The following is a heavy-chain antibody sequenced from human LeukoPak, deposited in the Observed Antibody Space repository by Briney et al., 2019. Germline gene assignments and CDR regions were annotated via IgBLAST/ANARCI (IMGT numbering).Heavy chain of an antibody. CDR2: ISSSSSYI. J-gene: IGHJ3*02. D-gene: IGHD3-3*01. CDR1: GFTFSSYS. CDR3: ARDAEYYDFWSGPGGRDAFDI. Sequence: TGGSLRPSCAASGFTFSSYSMNWVRQAPGKGLEWVSSISSSSSYIYYADSVKGRFTISRDNAKNSLYLQMNSLRAEDTAVYYCARDAEYYDFWSGPGGRDAFDIWGQGTMVTVSS. V-gene: IGHV3-21*01.